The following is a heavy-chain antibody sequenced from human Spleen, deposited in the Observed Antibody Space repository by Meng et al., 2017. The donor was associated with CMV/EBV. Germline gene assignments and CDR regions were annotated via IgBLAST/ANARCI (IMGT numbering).Heavy chain of an antibody. D-gene: IGHD3-10*01. CDR3: ARSMVRGVSAYYYGMDV. CDR2: INNSGST. V-gene: IGHV4-34*01. Sequence: SETLSLTCAVYGGSFSGYYWSWIRQPPGKGLEWIGEINNSGSTNYNPSLKSRVTISVDTSKNQFSLKLSSVTAADTAVYYCARSMVRGVSAYYYGMDVWGQGTTVTVSS. J-gene: IGHJ6*02. CDR1: GGSFSGYY.